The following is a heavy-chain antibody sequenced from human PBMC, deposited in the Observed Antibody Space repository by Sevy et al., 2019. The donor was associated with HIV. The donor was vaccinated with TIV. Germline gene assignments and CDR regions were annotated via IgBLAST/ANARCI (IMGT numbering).Heavy chain of an antibody. V-gene: IGHV3-23*01. CDR2: ISGSGSFT. CDR1: GFTFSSYA. D-gene: IGHD3-22*01. CDR3: AKEAQGEYYDSSGSFDY. J-gene: IGHJ4*02. Sequence: GGSLRLSCAASGFTFSSYAMSWVRQAPGKGLEWVSSISGSGSFTYYADSVKGHFTISRDNSKNTLYLQMTSLRAEDTAVYYCAKEAQGEYYDSSGSFDYWGQGTLVTVSS.